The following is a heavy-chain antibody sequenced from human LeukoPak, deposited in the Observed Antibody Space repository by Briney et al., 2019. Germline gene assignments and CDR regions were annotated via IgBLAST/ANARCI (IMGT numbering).Heavy chain of an antibody. CDR2: IIPIFGTA. V-gene: IGHV1-69*13. Sequence: SVKVSCKASGGTFSGYAISWVRQAPGQGLEWMGGIIPIFGTANYAQKFQGRVTITADESTSTAYMELSSLRSEDTAVYYCARAGPEGEQLAPFDYWGQGTLVTVSS. J-gene: IGHJ4*02. CDR3: ARAGPEGEQLAPFDY. D-gene: IGHD6-13*01. CDR1: GGTFSGYA.